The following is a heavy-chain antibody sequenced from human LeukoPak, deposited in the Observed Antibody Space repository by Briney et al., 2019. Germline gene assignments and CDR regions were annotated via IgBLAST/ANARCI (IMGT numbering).Heavy chain of an antibody. J-gene: IGHJ4*02. V-gene: IGHV1-69*13. D-gene: IGHD1-26*01. Sequence: AASVNVSCKASGGTFSXYAISWVRQAPGQGLXXXGGIIPIFGTXXXXXXXXXXVTITADESTSTAYMELSSLRSEDTAVYYCARAGGSYSLYDYWGQGTLVTVSS. CDR3: ARAGGSYSLYDY. CDR2: IIPIFGTX. CDR1: GGTFSXYA.